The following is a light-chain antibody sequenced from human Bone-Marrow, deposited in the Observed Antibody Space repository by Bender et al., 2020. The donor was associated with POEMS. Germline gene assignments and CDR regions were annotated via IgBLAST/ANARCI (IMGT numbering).Light chain of an antibody. CDR1: SSDVGRYNL. V-gene: IGLV2-23*01. Sequence: QSALTQPASVSGSPGQSITISCAGTSSDVGRYNLVSWYQQHPGIAPRLLIYEDTQRPSGVSNCFSGSKSGNTASLTISVLQAEDEAHYYCCSYAGGYRVPFGGGTQLTVL. J-gene: IGLJ3*02. CDR2: EDT. CDR3: CSYAGGYRVP.